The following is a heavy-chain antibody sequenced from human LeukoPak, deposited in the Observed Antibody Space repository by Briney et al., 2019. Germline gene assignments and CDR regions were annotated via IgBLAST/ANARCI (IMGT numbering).Heavy chain of an antibody. Sequence: GGSLRLSCAASGFTFSSYDMHWVRQAPGKGLEWVAFIRYDGSNKYYADSVKGRFTISRDNSKNTLYLQMNSLRDEDTAVYYCVRGLDSWGLGTLVTVSS. V-gene: IGHV3-30*02. CDR1: GFTFSSYD. J-gene: IGHJ5*01. CDR2: IRYDGSNK. CDR3: VRGLDS. D-gene: IGHD3-16*01.